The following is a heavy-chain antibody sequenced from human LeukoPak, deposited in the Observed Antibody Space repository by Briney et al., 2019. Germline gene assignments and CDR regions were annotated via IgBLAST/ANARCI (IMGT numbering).Heavy chain of an antibody. CDR1: GLTFSSHW. CDR3: WSGSSSYYYYGMDV. J-gene: IGHJ6*02. CDR2: ITNDGSST. V-gene: IGHV3-74*01. Sequence: QPGGSLRLSCAASGLTFSSHWMHWVRQAPGKGLVWVSRITNDGSSTTYADSVKGRFTISRDNAKNMLYLQVNSLRAEDTAVYYCWSGSSSYYYYGMDVWGQGTTVTVSS. D-gene: IGHD6-6*01.